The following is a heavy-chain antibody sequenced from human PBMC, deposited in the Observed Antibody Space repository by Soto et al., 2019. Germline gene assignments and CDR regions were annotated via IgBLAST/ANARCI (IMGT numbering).Heavy chain of an antibody. Sequence: QVQVVESGGGVVEPGRSLRLSCAASGFIFSSYGMHWVRQAPGKGLAWVSCISYDGNNKYYAESVRGRFTISRYKFKNRFSLQMSSLRAGDTAWYYCVRDPTRTYARSFHFDFWRQGTLVIVS. CDR2: ISYDGNNK. J-gene: IGHJ4*02. CDR3: VRDPTRTYARSFHFDF. V-gene: IGHV3-30*13. D-gene: IGHD2-2*01. CDR1: GFIFSSYG.